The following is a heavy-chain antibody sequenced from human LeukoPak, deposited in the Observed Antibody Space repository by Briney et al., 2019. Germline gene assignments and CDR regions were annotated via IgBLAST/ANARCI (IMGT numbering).Heavy chain of an antibody. J-gene: IGHJ4*02. D-gene: IGHD3-10*01. V-gene: IGHV4-59*01. CDR2: IYYNGST. CDR1: GGSISNYY. Sequence: SETLSLTCTVSGGSISNYYWTWIRQPPGKGLEWIGPIYYNGSTNYNPSLKSRVTISLDTPKNQFSLKLSSVTAADTAVYYCARDGGYGSGSVLWGQGTLTTVSS. CDR3: ARDGGYGSGSVL.